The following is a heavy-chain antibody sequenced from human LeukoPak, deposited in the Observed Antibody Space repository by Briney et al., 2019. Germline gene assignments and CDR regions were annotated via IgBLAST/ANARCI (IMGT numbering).Heavy chain of an antibody. J-gene: IGHJ4*02. V-gene: IGHV3-30*02. CDR3: ARDGVDVYYDFWSGFWSAPAVGPAFDY. CDR2: VRNDGFDT. D-gene: IGHD3-3*01. Sequence: GGSLRLSCVTSGLTFTNHGFHWLRQAADKGLEWVAFVRNDGFDTYHSNSVKGRFSISRDDSKNTVYLQMNSLRAEDTAVYYCARDGVDVYYDFWSGFWSAPAVGPAFDYWGQGTLVTVSS. CDR1: GLTFTNHG.